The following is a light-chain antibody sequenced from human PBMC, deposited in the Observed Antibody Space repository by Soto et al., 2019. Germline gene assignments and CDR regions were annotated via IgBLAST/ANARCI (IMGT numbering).Light chain of an antibody. CDR2: KAS. V-gene: IGKV1-5*03. CDR3: QHYNSYSEA. Sequence: DIQMTQSPSTLSGSVGDRVTITCRASQTIRSWLAWYQQKLGKAPKLLIYKASTLKSRVPSRFSGSGSGTEFTLTISSLQPDDVAAYYCQHYNSYSEAFGQGTKVELK. J-gene: IGKJ1*01. CDR1: QTIRSW.